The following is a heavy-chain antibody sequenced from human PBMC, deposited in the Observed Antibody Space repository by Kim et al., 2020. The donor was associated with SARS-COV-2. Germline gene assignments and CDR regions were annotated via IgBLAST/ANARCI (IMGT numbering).Heavy chain of an antibody. J-gene: IGHJ4*02. CDR2: IYHSGST. CDR1: GGSISSGGYS. D-gene: IGHD2-2*01. Sequence: SETLSLTCAVSGGSISSGGYSWSWIRQPPGKGLEWIGYIYHSGSTYYNPSLKSRVTISVDRSKNQFSLKLSSVTAADTAVYYCARATDSYCSSTSCYAGGSPSYFDYWGQGTLVTVSS. V-gene: IGHV4-30-2*01. CDR3: ARATDSYCSSTSCYAGGSPSYFDY.